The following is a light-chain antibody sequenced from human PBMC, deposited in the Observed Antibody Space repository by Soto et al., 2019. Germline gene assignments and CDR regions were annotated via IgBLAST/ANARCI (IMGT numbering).Light chain of an antibody. Sequence: QSALTQPASVSGSPGQSITISCTGTNSDVGGYNYVSWYQQYPGEAPKLMIYDVINRPSGVSNRFSGSKSGNTASLTISGLQAEDEADYYCGSYRTNSPYVVGTGTKVTVL. J-gene: IGLJ1*01. CDR2: DVI. V-gene: IGLV2-14*01. CDR3: GSYRTNSPYV. CDR1: NSDVGGYNY.